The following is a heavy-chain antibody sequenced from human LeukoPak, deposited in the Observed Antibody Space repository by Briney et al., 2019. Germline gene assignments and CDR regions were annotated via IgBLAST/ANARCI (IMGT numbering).Heavy chain of an antibody. D-gene: IGHD5-18*01. CDR2: INPNSGGT. J-gene: IGHJ4*02. CDR3: ARSIQLWSYFDY. CDR1: GYTFTGYY. Sequence: ASVKVSCKASGYTFTGYYMHWVRQAPGQGLEWMGWINPNSGGTNYSQKFQGRVTMTRDTSICTAYMELSRLRSDDTAVYYCARSIQLWSYFDYWGQGTLVTVSS. V-gene: IGHV1-2*02.